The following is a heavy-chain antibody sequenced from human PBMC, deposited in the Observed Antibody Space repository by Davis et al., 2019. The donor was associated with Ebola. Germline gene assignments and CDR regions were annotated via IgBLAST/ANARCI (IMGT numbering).Heavy chain of an antibody. CDR3: ARGSSGYDFWSGYRYFDY. CDR2: INHSGST. Sequence: GSLRLSCAVYGGSFSGYYWSWIRQPPGKGLEWIGEINHSGSTNYNPSLKSRVTISVDTSKNQFSLKLSSVTAADTAVYYCARGSSGYDFWSGYRYFDYWGQGTLVTVSS. V-gene: IGHV4-34*01. CDR1: GGSFSGYY. J-gene: IGHJ4*02. D-gene: IGHD3-3*01.